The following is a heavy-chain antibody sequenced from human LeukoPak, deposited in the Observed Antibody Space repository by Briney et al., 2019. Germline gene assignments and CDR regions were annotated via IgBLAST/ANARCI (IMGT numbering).Heavy chain of an antibody. V-gene: IGHV4-34*01. Sequence: SETLSLTCTVYGGSFSGYYWSWIRQPPGKGLEWIGEINHSGSTNYNPSLKSRVTISVDTSKNQFSLKLSSVTAADTAVYYCAIAKLGIYFDYWGQGTLVTVSS. CDR1: GGSFSGYY. CDR2: INHSGST. D-gene: IGHD7-27*01. J-gene: IGHJ4*02. CDR3: AIAKLGIYFDY.